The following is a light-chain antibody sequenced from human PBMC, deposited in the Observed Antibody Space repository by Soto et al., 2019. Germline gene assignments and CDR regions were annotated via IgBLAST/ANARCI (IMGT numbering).Light chain of an antibody. V-gene: IGKV3-20*01. CDR3: QQYDNSIT. Sequence: EIVLTQSPDTVSLSPGETATLSCRASQSVSSNYLAWYQQKPGQAPRLLIYGASSRATGIPDRFSGSGSGTDFTLTISRLEPVDFAVFYCQQYDNSITFGQGTRLEI. J-gene: IGKJ5*01. CDR1: QSVSSNY. CDR2: GAS.